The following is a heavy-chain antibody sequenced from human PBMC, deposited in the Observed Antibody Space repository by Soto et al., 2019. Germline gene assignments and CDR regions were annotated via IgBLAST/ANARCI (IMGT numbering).Heavy chain of an antibody. J-gene: IGHJ6*02. CDR2: IIPILGIA. CDR1: GGTFSSYA. V-gene: IGHV1-69*04. D-gene: IGHD3-22*01. CDR3: ASAVRYYDSSGYPPSDV. Sequence: SVKVSCKASGGTFSSYAISWVRQAPGQGLEWMGRIIPILGIANYAQKFQGRVTITADESTSTAYMELSSLRSEDTAVYYCASAVRYYDSSGYPPSDVWGQGTTVTVSS.